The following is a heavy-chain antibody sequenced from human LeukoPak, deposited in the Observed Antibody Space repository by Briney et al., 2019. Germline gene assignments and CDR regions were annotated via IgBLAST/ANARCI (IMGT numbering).Heavy chain of an antibody. CDR1: GYSITSGYY. CDR2: IFHAGNT. CDR3: ARQGGSSSPYYYYYMDV. V-gene: IGHV4-38-2*01. J-gene: IGHJ6*03. Sequence: SETLSLTCDVSGYSITSGYYWGWFRQPPGKGLEWIGNIFHAGNTYYNPSVWSRVTISVDTSKNQFYLQMTSVTAADTAVYYCARQGGSSSPYYYYYMDVWGKGTTVTVSS. D-gene: IGHD6-6*01.